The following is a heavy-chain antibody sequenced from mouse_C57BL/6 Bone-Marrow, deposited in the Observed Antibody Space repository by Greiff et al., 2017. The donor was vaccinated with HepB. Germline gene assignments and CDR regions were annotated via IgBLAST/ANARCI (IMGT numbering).Heavy chain of an antibody. CDR2: IDPSDSYT. J-gene: IGHJ4*01. Sequence: QVQLQQPGAELVMPGASVKLSCKASGYTFTSYWMHWVKQRPGQGLEWIGGIDPSDSYTNYNQKFKGKSTLTVDKSSSTAYMQLSSLTSEDSAVYYCARREIYYGPYYYAMDYWGQGTSVTVSS. CDR3: ARREIYYGPYYYAMDY. CDR1: GYTFTSYW. D-gene: IGHD2-1*01. V-gene: IGHV1-69*01.